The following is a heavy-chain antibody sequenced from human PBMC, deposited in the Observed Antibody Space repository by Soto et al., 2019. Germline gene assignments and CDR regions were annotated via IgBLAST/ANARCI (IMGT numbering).Heavy chain of an antibody. D-gene: IGHD3-3*01. Sequence: GGSLRLSCAASGFTFSSYAMSWVRQAPGKGLEWVSAISGSGGSTYYADSVKGRLTISRDNSKNTLYLQMNSLRAEDTAVYYCAKDQGRYDFWSGYGVWGQGTTVTVSS. J-gene: IGHJ6*02. V-gene: IGHV3-23*01. CDR1: GFTFSSYA. CDR3: AKDQGRYDFWSGYGV. CDR2: ISGSGGST.